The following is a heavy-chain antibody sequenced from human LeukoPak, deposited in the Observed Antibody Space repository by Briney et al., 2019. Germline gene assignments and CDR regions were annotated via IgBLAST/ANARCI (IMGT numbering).Heavy chain of an antibody. D-gene: IGHD3-16*02. Sequence: SETLSLTCTVSGDSISSYSFYWSWIRQPAGKGLEWIGHVQTSVTTNYNPSLESRVTISADMSKNQFSLKLSSVTAADTAVYYCARHYVGGSYRWGGAFDIWGQGTMVTVSS. CDR3: ARHYVGGSYRWGGAFDI. CDR1: GDSISSYSFY. V-gene: IGHV4-61*09. J-gene: IGHJ3*02. CDR2: VQTSVTT.